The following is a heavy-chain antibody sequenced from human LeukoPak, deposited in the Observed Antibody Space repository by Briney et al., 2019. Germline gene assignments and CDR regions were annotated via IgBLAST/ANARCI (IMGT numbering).Heavy chain of an antibody. V-gene: IGHV4-59*12. CDR3: ARGAEYSSSYDY. CDR1: GGSINSYY. Sequence: SETLSLTCTVSGGSINSYYWSWIRQPPGKGLEWIGYIYYSGSTNYNPSLKSRVTISVDTSKNQFSLKLSSVTAADTAVYYCARGAEYSSSYDYWGQGTLVTVSS. J-gene: IGHJ4*02. D-gene: IGHD6-6*01. CDR2: IYYSGST.